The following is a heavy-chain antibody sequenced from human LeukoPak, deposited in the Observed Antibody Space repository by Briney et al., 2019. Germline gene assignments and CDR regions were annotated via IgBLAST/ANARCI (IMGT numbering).Heavy chain of an antibody. D-gene: IGHD5-12*01. J-gene: IGHJ4*02. CDR1: GGSISSYY. CDR3: ARYSGYDKTFDY. Sequence: PSETLSLTCTVSGGSISSYYWSWIRQPPGKGLEWIGYIYYSGSTNYNPSLKSRVTISVDTSKNQFSLKLSSVTAADTAVYYCARYSGYDKTFDYWGQGTLVTVSS. V-gene: IGHV4-59*01. CDR2: IYYSGST.